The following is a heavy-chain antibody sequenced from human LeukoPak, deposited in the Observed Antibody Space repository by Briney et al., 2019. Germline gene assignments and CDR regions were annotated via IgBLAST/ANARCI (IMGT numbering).Heavy chain of an antibody. CDR1: GYTFTSYG. CDR3: ARELNTVTTGDY. Sequence: ASVKVFCKASGYTFTSYGISWVRQAPGQGLEWMGWISAYNGNTNYAQKLQGRVTMTTDTSTSTAYMELRSLRSDDTAVYYCARELNTVTTGDYWGQGTLVTVSS. CDR2: ISAYNGNT. D-gene: IGHD4-17*01. J-gene: IGHJ4*02. V-gene: IGHV1-18*01.